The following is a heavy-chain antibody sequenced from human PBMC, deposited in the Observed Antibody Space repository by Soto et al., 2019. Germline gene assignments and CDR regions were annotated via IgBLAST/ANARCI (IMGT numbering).Heavy chain of an antibody. Sequence: SVKVSCKASGGTFSSYTISWVRQAPGQGLEWMGRIIPILGLANYAQKVQGRVTMTADKSTGTAYMELRSLRSDDTAVYYCARGPLDYPIPDFDYWGQGTLVTVSS. CDR1: GGTFSSYT. D-gene: IGHD2-8*01. V-gene: IGHV1-69*02. CDR3: ARGPLDYPIPDFDY. CDR2: IIPILGLA. J-gene: IGHJ4*02.